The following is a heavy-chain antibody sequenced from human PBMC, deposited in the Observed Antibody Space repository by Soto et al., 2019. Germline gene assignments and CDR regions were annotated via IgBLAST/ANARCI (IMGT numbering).Heavy chain of an antibody. D-gene: IGHD2-2*01. CDR3: ATDAPYCSSTNCYFVY. CDR1: EFTFSNYG. CDR2: ITDSGGNT. V-gene: IGHV3-23*01. J-gene: IGHJ4*02. Sequence: GGSLRLSCAASEFTFSNYGMSWVRQAPGKGLEWVSAITDSGGNTYYAHSVKGRFTISRDNSKNTLYLQMNSLRAEDTAIYYCATDAPYCSSTNCYFVYWGQGTLVTVSS.